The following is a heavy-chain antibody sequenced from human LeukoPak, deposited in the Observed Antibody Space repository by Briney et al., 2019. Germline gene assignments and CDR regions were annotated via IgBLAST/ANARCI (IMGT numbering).Heavy chain of an antibody. CDR3: ARDAELRFLEWLFSNNNWFDP. D-gene: IGHD3-3*01. Sequence: GASVKVSCKASGYTFTSYYMHWVRQAPGQGLEWMGIINPSGGSTSYAQKFQGRVTMTRDTSISTAYMELSRLRSDDMAVYYCARDAELRFLEWLFSNNNWFDPWGQGTLVTVSS. V-gene: IGHV1-46*01. CDR2: INPSGGST. J-gene: IGHJ5*02. CDR1: GYTFTSYY.